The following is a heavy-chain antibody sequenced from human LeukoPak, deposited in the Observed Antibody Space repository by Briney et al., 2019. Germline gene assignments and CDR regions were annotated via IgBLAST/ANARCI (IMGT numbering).Heavy chain of an antibody. CDR2: ISAYSGNT. D-gene: IGHD2-2*01. V-gene: IGHV1-18*01. J-gene: IGHJ6*02. CDR1: GYTFTSYG. CDR3: ARDLRFSYCSSPSCYQTYYYGMDV. Sequence: ASVKVSCKASGYTFTSYGISWVRQAPGQGLEWMGWISAYSGNTNYAQKLQGRVTMTTDTSTSTAYMELRSLRSDDTAVYYCARDLRFSYCSSPSCYQTYYYGMDVWGQGTTVTVSS.